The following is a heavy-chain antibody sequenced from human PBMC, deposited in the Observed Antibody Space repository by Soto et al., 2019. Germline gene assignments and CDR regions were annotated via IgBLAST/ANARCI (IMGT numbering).Heavy chain of an antibody. CDR3: ARIIGYCRNNDCSWTFDI. V-gene: IGHV5-51*01. Sequence: GESLKISCKGSGYSFTSYWIAWVRQLPGKGLEWMGTFYPGDSTSTYSPSFQGQVTISVDKSISTAYLQLSSLKASDTAMYYCARIIGYCRNNDCSWTFDIWGQGTMVTV. D-gene: IGHD2-15*01. CDR1: GYSFTSYW. CDR2: FYPGDSTS. J-gene: IGHJ3*02.